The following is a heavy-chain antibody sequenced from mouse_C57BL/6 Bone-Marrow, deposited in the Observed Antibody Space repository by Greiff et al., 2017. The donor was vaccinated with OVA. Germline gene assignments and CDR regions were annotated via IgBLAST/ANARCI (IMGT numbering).Heavy chain of an antibody. CDR1: GFTFSDFY. Sequence: EVNLVESGGGLVQSGRSLRLSCATSGFTFSDFYMEWVRQAPGKGLEWIAASRNKANDYTTEYSASVKGRFIVSRDTSQSILYLQMNALRAEDTAIYYCARDGNGLREFAYWGQGTLVTVSA. CDR3: ARDGNGLREFAY. D-gene: IGHD2-4*01. J-gene: IGHJ3*01. V-gene: IGHV7-1*01. CDR2: SRNKANDYTT.